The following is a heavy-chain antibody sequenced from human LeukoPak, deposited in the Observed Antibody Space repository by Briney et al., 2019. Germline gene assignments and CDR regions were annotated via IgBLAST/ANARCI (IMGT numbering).Heavy chain of an antibody. D-gene: IGHD2-15*01. CDR2: ISASASIT. CDR1: GFTFSSYW. V-gene: IGHV3-23*01. J-gene: IGHJ4*02. Sequence: GGSLRLSCAASGFTFSSYWMSWVRQTPGKGLEWVSDISASASITKYADSVKGRFIISRDNSKNTLFLQMNSLTAEDTAVYYCATGAASIGWLSHDHWGQGTLVTVSS. CDR3: ATGAASIGWLSHDH.